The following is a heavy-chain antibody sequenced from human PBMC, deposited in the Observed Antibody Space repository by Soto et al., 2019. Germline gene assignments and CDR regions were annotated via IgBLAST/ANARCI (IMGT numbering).Heavy chain of an antibody. J-gene: IGHJ4*02. CDR2: ISSSGATI. CDR3: ARDLSDYAKYYFDY. CDR1: GFALSASS. D-gene: IGHD2-8*01. V-gene: IGHV3-48*02. Sequence: GGSLRLSCAASGFALSASSMNWVRQAPGKGLEWVSYISSSGATIYYAGSVKGRFSISRDKAQNSVYLQMNSLRDEDTAVYYCARDLSDYAKYYFDYWGQGTPVTVSS.